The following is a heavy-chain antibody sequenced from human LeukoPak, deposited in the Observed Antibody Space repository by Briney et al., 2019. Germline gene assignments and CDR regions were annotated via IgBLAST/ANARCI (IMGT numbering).Heavy chain of an antibody. Sequence: GGSLRLSCAASGFTFSGSAIHWVRQASGKGLEWVGRIRSRANTYATAYAASVKGRFTISRDDSKNTAYLQMYSLKTEDTALYYCTRPDDYGDYWGQGTLVTVSS. CDR2: IRSRANTYAT. CDR3: TRPDDYGDY. CDR1: GFTFSGSA. J-gene: IGHJ4*02. V-gene: IGHV3-73*01.